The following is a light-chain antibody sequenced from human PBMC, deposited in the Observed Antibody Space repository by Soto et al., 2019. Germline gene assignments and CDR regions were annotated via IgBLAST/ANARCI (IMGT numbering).Light chain of an antibody. CDR1: SSDVGGYNY. J-gene: IGLJ1*01. V-gene: IGLV2-14*01. CDR2: EVG. Sequence: QSALTQPASVSGSPGQSITISCTGTSSDVGGYNYVSWYQQHPGKAPRVMIYEVGNRPSGVSHRFSGSKSGNTASLTISGLQAEDEADYYCSSYTSSSTLNYVFGTGTQLTVL. CDR3: SSYTSSSTLNYV.